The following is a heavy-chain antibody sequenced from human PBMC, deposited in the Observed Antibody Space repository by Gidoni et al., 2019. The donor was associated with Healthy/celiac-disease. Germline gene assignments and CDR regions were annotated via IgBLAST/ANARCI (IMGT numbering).Heavy chain of an antibody. CDR2: ISGSGGST. CDR1: GFTFSSDA. Sequence: EVQLLESGGGLVPPGGSLRLSCAASGFTFSSDAMSWVRQAPGRGLEWVSAISGSGGSTYYADTVKGRCTISRDKSKNTLYLQMNSLRAEDTAVYYCAKDRALRVVTAISYWGQGTLVTVSS. CDR3: AKDRALRVVTAISY. D-gene: IGHD2-21*02. V-gene: IGHV3-23*01. J-gene: IGHJ4*02.